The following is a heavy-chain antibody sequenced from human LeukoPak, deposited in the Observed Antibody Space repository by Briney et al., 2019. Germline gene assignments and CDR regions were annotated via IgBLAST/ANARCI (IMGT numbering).Heavy chain of an antibody. D-gene: IGHD3/OR15-3a*01. J-gene: IGHJ4*02. CDR1: GFTFSSYG. CDR3: ARDRGLVTVEEEFDY. CDR2: IWYDGSNK. V-gene: IGHV3-33*01. Sequence: PGGSLRLSCAASGFTFSSYGMHWVRQAPGKGLEWVAVIWYDGSNKYYADSVKGRFTISRDNSKNTLCLQMNSLRAEDTAVYYCARDRGLVTVEEEFDYWGQGTLVTVSS.